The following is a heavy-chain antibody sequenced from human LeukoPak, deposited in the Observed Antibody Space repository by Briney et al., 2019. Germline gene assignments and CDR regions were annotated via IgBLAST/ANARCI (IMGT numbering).Heavy chain of an antibody. D-gene: IGHD3-22*01. CDR2: INPNSGGT. Sequence: GASVKVSCKASGYTFTDYYMHWVRQAPGQGLEWMGWINPNSGGTNYAQKFQGRVTMTRDTSISTAYMELSRLRSDDTAVYYCAREGNYYYDNSESFDPWGQGTLVTVSS. J-gene: IGHJ5*02. CDR1: GYTFTDYY. V-gene: IGHV1-2*02. CDR3: AREGNYYYDNSESFDP.